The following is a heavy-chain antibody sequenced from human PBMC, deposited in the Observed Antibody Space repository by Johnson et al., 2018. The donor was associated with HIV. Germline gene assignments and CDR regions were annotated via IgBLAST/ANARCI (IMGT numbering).Heavy chain of an antibody. J-gene: IGHJ3*02. Sequence: QVQLVESGGGVVQPGGSLRLSCAASGFTFSSYGMHWVRQAPGKGLEWVAFIRYDGTSEYYADSVKGRFTISRDNSKNTLYLQMNSLRAEDTAVYYCARPGGDYSAFDIWGQGTMVTVSS. CDR1: GFTFSSYG. CDR3: ARPGGDYSAFDI. CDR2: IRYDGTSE. D-gene: IGHD4-17*01. V-gene: IGHV3-30*02.